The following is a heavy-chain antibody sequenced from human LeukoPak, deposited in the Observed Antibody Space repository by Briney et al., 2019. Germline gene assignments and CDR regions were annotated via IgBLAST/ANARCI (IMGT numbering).Heavy chain of an antibody. CDR3: ARLGIPSRYPLDY. J-gene: IGHJ4*02. Sequence: SETLSLTCAVSGGSFSDYQWNWIRQSPGKGLEWLGEISHSGTTTYNPSLKSRVTISVDTSKNQFSLRLRSVTAADTAVYYCARLGIPSRYPLDYWGQGTLVTVSS. CDR2: ISHSGTT. D-gene: IGHD3-16*02. V-gene: IGHV4-34*01. CDR1: GGSFSDYQ.